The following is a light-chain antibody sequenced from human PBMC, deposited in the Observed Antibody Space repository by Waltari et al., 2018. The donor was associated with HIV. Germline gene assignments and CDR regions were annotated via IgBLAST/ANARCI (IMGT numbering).Light chain of an antibody. CDR3: ASRDDSLNGPV. V-gene: IGLV1-44*01. Sequence: SAHGISGERVPNFGPGLHTNIGGSTITRYQPLPGPAPKLLIYSNHQRPSGVPDRFSGSKSGTSASLAISGLQSEDEADYYCASRDDSLNGPVFGRGTKLTVL. CDR1: HTNIGGST. CDR2: SNH. J-gene: IGLJ2*01.